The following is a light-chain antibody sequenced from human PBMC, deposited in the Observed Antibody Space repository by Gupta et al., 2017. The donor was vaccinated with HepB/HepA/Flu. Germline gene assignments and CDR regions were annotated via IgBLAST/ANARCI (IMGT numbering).Light chain of an antibody. CDR1: QDISSY. CDR3: QQLVNYPYT. Sequence: DIQLTQSPSFLSASVGDRVTLTCRATQDISSYLAWYQQKPGKVPEVLIYDASTLQSGVPSRFSGRGSGTEFTLTINSLQPEDFATYYCQQLVNYPYTFGQGTKLDIK. J-gene: IGKJ2*01. CDR2: DAS. V-gene: IGKV1-9*01.